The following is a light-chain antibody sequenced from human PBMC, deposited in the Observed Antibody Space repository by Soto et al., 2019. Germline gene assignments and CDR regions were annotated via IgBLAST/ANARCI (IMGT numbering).Light chain of an antibody. CDR2: GAS. CDR1: QSVSNNY. V-gene: IGKV3-20*01. Sequence: EIVWTQSPGTLSLSPGERAAVCCRASQSVSNNYLAWYQQKPGQAPRLXIYGASNRATGIPDRFSGSGSGTDFTLTISSLQSEDFAVYYCQQYNNWPRTFGQGTKVDIK. J-gene: IGKJ1*01. CDR3: QQYNNWPRT.